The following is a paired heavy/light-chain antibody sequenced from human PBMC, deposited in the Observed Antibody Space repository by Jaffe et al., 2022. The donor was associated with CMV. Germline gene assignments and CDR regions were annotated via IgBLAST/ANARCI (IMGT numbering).Heavy chain of an antibody. CDR3: ARIPKSHYRDNHSYYYFMDV. CDR2: IFSDDQK. CDR1: GFSLSNTRMG. D-gene: IGHD4-17*01. Sequence: QVTLKESGPVLVKPPETLTLTCSVSGFSLSNTRMGVTWIRQPPGKAMEWLAYIFSDDQKSYNTSLKSRLSISRDASKSQVILTMTNMTPVDTATYYCARIPKSHYRDNHSYYYFMDVWGKGTTVTVSS. J-gene: IGHJ6*03. V-gene: IGHV2-26*01.
Light chain of an antibody. V-gene: IGKV3-11*01. J-gene: IGKJ4*01. CDR1: QSIDSF. CDR3: QQRTNWGGLT. Sequence: VVLTQSPATLSLSPGERATLSCRASQSIDSFLAWYQQKPGQSPRLLIYDASNRATGIPARFSGSGSGTDFTLTILSLEAEDFAVYFCQQRTNWGGLTFGGGTKVELK. CDR2: DAS.